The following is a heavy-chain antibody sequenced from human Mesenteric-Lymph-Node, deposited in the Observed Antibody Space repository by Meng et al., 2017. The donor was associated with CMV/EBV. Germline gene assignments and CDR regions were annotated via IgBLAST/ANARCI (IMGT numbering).Heavy chain of an antibody. J-gene: IGHJ6*02. Sequence: GESLKISCAASGFTFSSYAMSWVRQAPGKGLEWVSLIYSGGSRTYYADSVEGRFTVSRDNSKNTVYLQMNSLRAEDTAVYYCAKRLYCDSTSCSKGMDVWGQGTTVTVSS. CDR2: IYSGGSRT. CDR3: AKRLYCDSTSCSKGMDV. D-gene: IGHD2-2*01. CDR1: GFTFSSYA. V-gene: IGHV3-23*03.